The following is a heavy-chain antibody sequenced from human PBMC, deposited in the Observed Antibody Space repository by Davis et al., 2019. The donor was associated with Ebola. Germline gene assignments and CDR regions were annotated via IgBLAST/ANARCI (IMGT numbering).Heavy chain of an antibody. V-gene: IGHV7-4-1*02. CDR2: INTETGNP. Sequence: ASVKVSCKASGYSFTTYAINWVRQAPGQGLEWMGWINTETGNPMYAQGFTGRFDFSLDTSVNTAYLQISSLKPDDTAVYYCARSKAVHDAFDVWGQGTLVTVSS. J-gene: IGHJ3*01. CDR3: ARSKAVHDAFDV. D-gene: IGHD1-1*01. CDR1: GYSFTTYA.